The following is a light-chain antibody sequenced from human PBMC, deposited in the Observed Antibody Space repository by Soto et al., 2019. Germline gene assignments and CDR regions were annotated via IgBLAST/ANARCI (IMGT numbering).Light chain of an antibody. CDR1: QSVSSGH. J-gene: IGKJ1*01. Sequence: DIVLTQSPGTLSLSTGERASLSCRASQSVSSGHLAWYQQKPGQAPRLLIYGASSRATGIPDRFSGSGSGTDFTLTISRLEPEDYAVYDCQQYGHSLWTFGQGTKVDIK. V-gene: IGKV3-20*01. CDR3: QQYGHSLWT. CDR2: GAS.